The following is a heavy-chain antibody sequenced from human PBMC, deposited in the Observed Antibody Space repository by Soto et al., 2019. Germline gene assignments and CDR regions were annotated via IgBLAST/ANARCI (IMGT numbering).Heavy chain of an antibody. CDR2: IYYSGAT. D-gene: IGHD1-26*01. J-gene: IGHJ4*02. CDR1: GGSISSYY. V-gene: IGHV4-59*08. CDR3: ARGGGSYSSFDY. Sequence: QVQLQESGPGLVKPSETLSLTCTVSGGSISSYYGSWIRQPPGKGLEWIGYIYYSGATNYNPSLKSRVTISVDTSKNQFSRKLSSVTAADTAVYYCARGGGSYSSFDYWGQGTLVTVSS.